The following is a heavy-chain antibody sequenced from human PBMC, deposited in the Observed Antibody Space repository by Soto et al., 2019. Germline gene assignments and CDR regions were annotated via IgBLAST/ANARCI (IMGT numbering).Heavy chain of an antibody. CDR3: ARQIHSGTMVRGATRAYYYYGMDV. CDR1: AGSFSSSNDS. V-gene: IGHV4-39*01. CDR2: IYFGGST. Sequence: ETLSLTCTVSAGSFSSSNDSWVWIRKPPKKGLEMHGSIYFGGSTNSNPSLKSRVTISVDMSKNQVSLRLSSVTAADTAVYYCARQIHSGTMVRGATRAYYYYGMDVWGQGTTVTVSS. J-gene: IGHJ6*02. D-gene: IGHD3-10*01.